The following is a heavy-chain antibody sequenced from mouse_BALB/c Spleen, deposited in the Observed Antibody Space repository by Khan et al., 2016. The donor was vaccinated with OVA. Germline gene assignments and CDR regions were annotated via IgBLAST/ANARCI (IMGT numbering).Heavy chain of an antibody. CDR3: TREVVDGSSFAY. CDR1: GYTFTNYW. J-gene: IGHJ3*01. Sequence: VQLQQSGTELVRPGASVKLSCKASGYTFTNYWINWVRQRPGQGLEWIGNIYPSDSYTNYNQKFKDKATLTVDKSSSTAYMQLSSPTSEDSAVYYCTREVVDGSSFAYWGQGTLVTVSA. D-gene: IGHD1-1*02. V-gene: IGHV1-69*02. CDR2: IYPSDSYT.